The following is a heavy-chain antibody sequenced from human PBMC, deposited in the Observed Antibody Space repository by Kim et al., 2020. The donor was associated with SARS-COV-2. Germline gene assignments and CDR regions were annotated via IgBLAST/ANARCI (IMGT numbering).Heavy chain of an antibody. J-gene: IGHJ3*02. D-gene: IGHD1-26*01. CDR2: IWYDGSNK. V-gene: IGHV3-33*01. CDR1: GFTFSSYG. CDR3: ARDHGDSGSFSAFDI. Sequence: GGSLRLSCAASGFTFSSYGMHWVRQAPGKGLEWVAVIWYDGSNKYYADSVKGRFTISRDNSKNTLYLQMNSLRAEDTAVYYCARDHGDSGSFSAFDIWGQGTLVTVSS.